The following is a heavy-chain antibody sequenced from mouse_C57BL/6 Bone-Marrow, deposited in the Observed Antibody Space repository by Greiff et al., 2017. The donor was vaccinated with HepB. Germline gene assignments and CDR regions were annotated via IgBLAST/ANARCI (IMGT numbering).Heavy chain of an antibody. CDR1: GYTFTSYW. Sequence: QVQLKQSGAELVRPGSSVKLSCKASGYTFTSYWMHWVKQRPIQGLEWIGNIDPSDSETHYNQKFKDKATLTVDKSSSTAYMQLSSLTSEDSAVYYCAREETYYSNPNYYAMDCWGQGTSVTVSS. J-gene: IGHJ4*01. V-gene: IGHV1-52*01. CDR2: IDPSDSET. D-gene: IGHD2-5*01. CDR3: AREETYYSNPNYYAMDC.